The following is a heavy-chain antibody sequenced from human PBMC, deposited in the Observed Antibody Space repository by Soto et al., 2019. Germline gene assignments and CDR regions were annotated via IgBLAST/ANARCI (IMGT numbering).Heavy chain of an antibody. CDR1: GGTFSSYA. CDR3: ARDRGTYYYDSSGYPEDAFDI. J-gene: IGHJ3*02. Sequence: QVQLVQPGAEVKKPGSSVKVSCKASGGTFSSYAISWVRQAPGQGLEWMGGMIPIFGTANYAQQFQGRVTISADESMSTAYMELSSQRSEETAVYFCARDRGTYYYDSSGYPEDAFDIWGQGTMVTVSS. V-gene: IGHV1-69*12. D-gene: IGHD3-22*01. CDR2: MIPIFGTA.